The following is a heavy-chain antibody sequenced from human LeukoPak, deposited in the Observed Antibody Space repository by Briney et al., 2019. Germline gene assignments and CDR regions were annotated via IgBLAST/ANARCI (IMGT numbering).Heavy chain of an antibody. V-gene: IGHV3-7*01. CDR3: GRLAHNAWYAIDH. Sequence: PGRSLRLSCVVSDFTFSFYWMTWVRQAPGKGLEWVANILPDGSQKYYVDSVKGRFTISRDNPKNSLYLQINSLRVDDTAVYYCGRLAHNAWYAIDHWGQGTLVTVSS. J-gene: IGHJ4*02. CDR1: DFTFSFYW. CDR2: ILPDGSQK. D-gene: IGHD6-13*01.